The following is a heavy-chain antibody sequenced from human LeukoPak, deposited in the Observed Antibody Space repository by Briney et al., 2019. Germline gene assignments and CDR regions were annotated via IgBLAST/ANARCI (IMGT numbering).Heavy chain of an antibody. CDR3: VKGHDAFDI. V-gene: IGHV3-23*01. Sequence: GGSLRLSCAVSGFIFSNYAMSWVRQAPGKGLEWVSSISGSGDATKYADSVMGRFTISRDNSKSTLSLQMNSLRAEDTAVYYCVKGHDAFDIWGQGTMVTVSS. CDR1: GFIFSNYA. J-gene: IGHJ3*02. CDR2: ISGSGDAT.